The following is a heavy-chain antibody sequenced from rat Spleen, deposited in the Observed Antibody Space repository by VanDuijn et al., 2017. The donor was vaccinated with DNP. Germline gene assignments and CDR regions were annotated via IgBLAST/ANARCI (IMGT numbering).Heavy chain of an antibody. D-gene: IGHD1-1*01. CDR3: ARHPFITTVPDGDY. V-gene: IGHV5-17*01. CDR1: GFTFSDYA. J-gene: IGHJ2*01. Sequence: EVQLVESGGDLVQPGRSLILSCAASGFTFSDYAMAWVRQAPKKGLEWVATISTSGSRTYYPDSVKGRFTISRDNAKSSLYREMNSLKSEDTATYYCARHPFITTVPDGDYWGQGVMVTVSS. CDR2: ISTSGSRT.